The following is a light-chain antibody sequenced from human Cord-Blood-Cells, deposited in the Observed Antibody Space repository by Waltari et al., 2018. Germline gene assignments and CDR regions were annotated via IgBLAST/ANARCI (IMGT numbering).Light chain of an antibody. V-gene: IGLV2-11*01. CDR3: CSYAGSYV. Sequence: QSALTQPRSVSGSPGQPVTISCTGTSSDVGGYKYVSWYQQHPGKAPKLMIYDVSKRPSGVPDRVSGAKSGNTASLTISGLQAEDEADYYCCSYAGSYVFGTGTKVTVL. J-gene: IGLJ1*01. CDR1: SSDVGGYKY. CDR2: DVS.